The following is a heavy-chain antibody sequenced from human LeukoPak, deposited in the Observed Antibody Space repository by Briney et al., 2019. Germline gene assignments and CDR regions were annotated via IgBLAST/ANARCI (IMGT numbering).Heavy chain of an antibody. Sequence: PSETLPLTCTVSGGSISSSSYYWGWIRQPPGKGLEWIGSIYYSGSTYYNPSLKSRVTISVDTSKNQFSLKLSSVTAADTAVYYCARGGNSWYEAEYFQHWGQGTLVTVSS. CDR2: IYYSGST. J-gene: IGHJ1*01. D-gene: IGHD6-13*01. V-gene: IGHV4-39*07. CDR1: GGSISSSSYY. CDR3: ARGGNSWYEAEYFQH.